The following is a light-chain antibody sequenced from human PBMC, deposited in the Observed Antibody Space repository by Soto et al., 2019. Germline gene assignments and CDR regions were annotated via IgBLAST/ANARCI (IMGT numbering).Light chain of an antibody. V-gene: IGLV2-14*01. CDR3: SSYTSSSTQA. J-gene: IGLJ1*01. CDR2: EVS. Sequence: QSALTQPASVSASPGQSITISCTGTRSDVGGYNYVSWYQQHPDKAPKLMIYEVSNRPSGVSNRFSGSKSGNTASLSISGLQAEDEADYYCSSYTSSSTQAFGTGTKLTVL. CDR1: RSDVGGYNY.